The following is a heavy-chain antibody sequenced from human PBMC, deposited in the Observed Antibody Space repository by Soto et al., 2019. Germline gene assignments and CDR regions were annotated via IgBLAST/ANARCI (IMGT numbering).Heavy chain of an antibody. V-gene: IGHV1-3*05. J-gene: IGHJ4*02. Sequence: QVQLVQSGAEEKKPGASAKVSCKASGYTFTSYAMHWMRQAPGQRLEWMGWINAGNGNTKYSQKFQGRVTITRDTSASTAYMELSSLRPEDTAVYYCARSIVVVTALDYWGRGTLVTVSS. CDR2: INAGNGNT. D-gene: IGHD2-21*02. CDR3: ARSIVVVTALDY. CDR1: GYTFTSYA.